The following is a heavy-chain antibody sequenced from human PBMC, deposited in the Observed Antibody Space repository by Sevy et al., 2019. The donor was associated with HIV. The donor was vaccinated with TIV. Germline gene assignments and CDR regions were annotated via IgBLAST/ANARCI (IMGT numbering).Heavy chain of an antibody. V-gene: IGHV5-51*01. D-gene: IGHD2-2*02. CDR3: ARHDPVGYCSSTSCYSGDY. CDR1: GYSFTSYW. CDR2: IYPGDSDT. Sequence: GESLKISGKGSGYSFTSYWIGWVRQMPGKGLEWMGIIYPGDSDTRYSPSFQGQVTISADKSISTAYLQWSSLKASDTAMYYCARHDPVGYCSSTSCYSGDYWGQGTLVTVSS. J-gene: IGHJ4*02.